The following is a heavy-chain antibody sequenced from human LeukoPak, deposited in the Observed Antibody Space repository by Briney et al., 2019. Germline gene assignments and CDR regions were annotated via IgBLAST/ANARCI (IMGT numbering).Heavy chain of an antibody. J-gene: IGHJ4*02. CDR2: VYPDDSET. Sequence: GESLKISCKASGYSFTTYSIGWVRQMAGKDLEWMGIVYPDDSETRYSPSFEGQVTFSVDISINTAYLQWNSLKASDSAMYYCARKSDTKAPDYWGQGTLVTVSS. CDR1: GYSFTTYS. D-gene: IGHD5-18*01. V-gene: IGHV5-51*01. CDR3: ARKSDTKAPDY.